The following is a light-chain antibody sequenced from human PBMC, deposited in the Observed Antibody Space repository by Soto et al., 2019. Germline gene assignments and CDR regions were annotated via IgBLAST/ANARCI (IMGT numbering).Light chain of an antibody. V-gene: IGKV3-20*01. J-gene: IGKJ1*01. CDR3: KQYGSSRT. CDR1: QSVSSSY. Sequence: EIVLTQSPGTPSLSPGERATLSCRASQSVSSSYLAWYQQKPGQAPRLLIYGASSRATGIPDRFSGSGSGTDFTLTISRLEPEDFAVYYCKQYGSSRTFGQGPKVEIK. CDR2: GAS.